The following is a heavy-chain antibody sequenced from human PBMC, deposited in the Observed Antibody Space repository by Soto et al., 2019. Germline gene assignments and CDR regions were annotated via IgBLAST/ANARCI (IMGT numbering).Heavy chain of an antibody. Sequence: PSETLSLTCTVSGGSVSSGSYYWSWIRQPPGKGLEWIGYIYYSGSTNYNPSLKSRVTISVDTSKNQFSLKLSSVTAADTAVYYCARDQGGYNSYWGQGTLVTV. J-gene: IGHJ4*02. CDR1: GGSVSSGSYY. CDR2: IYYSGST. V-gene: IGHV4-61*01. CDR3: ARDQGGYNSY. D-gene: IGHD5-12*01.